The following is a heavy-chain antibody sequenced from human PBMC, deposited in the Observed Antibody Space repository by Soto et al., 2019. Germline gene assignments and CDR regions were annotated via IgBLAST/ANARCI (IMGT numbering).Heavy chain of an antibody. Sequence: PGGSLRLSCAASGFTFRSYGMHGVRHAPGRGLEWVALISYDGSIKYYADSVRGRFTISRDNSKNTLYLQMNSLRAEDTAVYYCANSEYSRYKNIDVWGQGTTVTVSS. CDR3: ANSEYSRYKNIDV. CDR1: GFTFRSYG. J-gene: IGHJ6*02. CDR2: ISYDGSIK. D-gene: IGHD5-18*01. V-gene: IGHV3-30*18.